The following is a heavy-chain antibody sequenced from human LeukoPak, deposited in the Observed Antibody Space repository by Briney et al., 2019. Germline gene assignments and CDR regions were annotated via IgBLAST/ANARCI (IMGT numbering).Heavy chain of an antibody. CDR1: GFTFSRYW. D-gene: IGHD1-26*01. CDR3: AKVLSGSQDY. V-gene: IGHV3-23*01. Sequence: GGSLRLSCAASGFTFSRYWMSWVRQAPGKGLEWVSTIGGGGENTYYADSAKGRFTNSRDNSKNTVYLQMNSLRAEDTAVYYCAKVLSGSQDYWGQGTLVTVFS. CDR2: IGGGGENT. J-gene: IGHJ4*02.